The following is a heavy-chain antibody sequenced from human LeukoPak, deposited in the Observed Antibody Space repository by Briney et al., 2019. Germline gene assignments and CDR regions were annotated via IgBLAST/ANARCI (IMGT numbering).Heavy chain of an antibody. V-gene: IGHV4-34*01. CDR3: ARGRYCSGGSCYYLSRYYYMDV. J-gene: IGHJ6*03. CDR2: INHSGST. D-gene: IGHD2-15*01. CDR1: GGSFSGYY. Sequence: SETLSLTCAVYGGSFSGYYWSWIRQPPGKGLEWIGEINHSGSTNYNPSLKSRVTISVDTSKNQFSLKLSSVTAADTAVYYCARGRYCSGGSCYYLSRYYYMDVWGKGTTVTVSS.